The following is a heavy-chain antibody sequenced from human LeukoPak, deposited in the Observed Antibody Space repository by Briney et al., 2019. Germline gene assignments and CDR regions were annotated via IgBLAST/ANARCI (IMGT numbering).Heavy chain of an antibody. CDR3: ARGRSTGYPYYFEY. D-gene: IGHD5-12*01. J-gene: IGHJ4*02. CDR2: MNPNSGST. CDR1: GYTFTSYD. V-gene: IGHV1-8*03. Sequence: ASVKVSCKASGYTFTSYDINWVGPATGQGLEWMGWMNPNSGSTGYAQKFQGRVTITRNTPISTAYMELSGLRSEDTAVYYCARGRSTGYPYYFEYWGQGTLVTVSS.